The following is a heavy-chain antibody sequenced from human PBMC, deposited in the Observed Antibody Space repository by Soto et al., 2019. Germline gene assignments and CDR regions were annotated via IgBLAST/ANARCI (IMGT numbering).Heavy chain of an antibody. CDR1: GFTFSSYW. D-gene: IGHD3-3*01. CDR2: INSDGSST. V-gene: IGHV3-74*01. J-gene: IGHJ6*02. Sequence: GGSLRLSCAASGFTFSSYWMHWVRQAPGKGLVWVSRINSDGSSTSYADSVKGRFTISRDNAKNTLYLQMNSLRAEDTAVYYCAREKVWSGYSWSYYYYYGMDVWGQGTTVTVSS. CDR3: AREKVWSGYSWSYYYYYGMDV.